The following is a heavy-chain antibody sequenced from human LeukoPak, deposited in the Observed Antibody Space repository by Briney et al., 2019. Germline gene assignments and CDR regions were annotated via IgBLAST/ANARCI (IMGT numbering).Heavy chain of an antibody. CDR2: IIPIFGTA. Sequence: SVKVSCKASGGTFSSYAISWVRQAPGQGLEWMGGIIPIFGTANYAQKFQGRVTITTDESTSTAYMELSSLRSEDTAVYYCASSSSSSGRAYYYYYMDVWGKGTTVTVSS. J-gene: IGHJ6*03. D-gene: IGHD6-6*01. CDR1: GGTFSSYA. CDR3: ASSSSSSGRAYYYYYMDV. V-gene: IGHV1-69*05.